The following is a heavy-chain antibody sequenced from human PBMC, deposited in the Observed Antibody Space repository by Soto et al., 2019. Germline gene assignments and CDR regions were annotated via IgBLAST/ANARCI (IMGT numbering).Heavy chain of an antibody. Sequence: PGGSLRLSCAASGFPVSSYYMSWVRPDPGKGLEWVSVIYSGGSTYYADSVKGRFTISRDNSKNTLYLQMNSLRAEDTAVYYCARAEVPAVYYYYYYYLDVRGKGTTVTVSS. CDR3: ARAEVPAVYYYYYYYLDV. CDR1: GFPVSSYY. V-gene: IGHV3-66*01. D-gene: IGHD2-2*01. CDR2: IYSGGST. J-gene: IGHJ6*03.